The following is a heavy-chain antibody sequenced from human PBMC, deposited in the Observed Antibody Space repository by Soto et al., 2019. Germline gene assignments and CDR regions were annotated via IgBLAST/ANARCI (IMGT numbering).Heavy chain of an antibody. CDR1: GFPFGIYT. J-gene: IGHJ4*02. Sequence: TGGSLRLSCETSGFPFGIYTMNWVRQAPGKGLEWVSSISSSGTYIDYADSVEGRFAISRDDAKNSVFLEMTSLRVDDTAVYYCAREGNYHEFWGQGTLVT. D-gene: IGHD3-10*01. CDR2: ISSSGTYI. V-gene: IGHV3-21*01. CDR3: AREGNYHEF.